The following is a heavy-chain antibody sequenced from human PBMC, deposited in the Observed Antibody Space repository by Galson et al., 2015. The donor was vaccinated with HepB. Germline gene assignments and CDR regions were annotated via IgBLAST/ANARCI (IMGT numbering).Heavy chain of an antibody. CDR3: AIDLPVAGGGTDY. D-gene: IGHD1-26*01. CDR2: FDPEDGET. V-gene: IGHV1-24*01. CDR1: GYTLTELS. J-gene: IGHJ4*02. Sequence: SVKVSCKVSGYTLTELSMHWVRQAPGKGLEWMGGFDPEDGETIYAQEFQGRVTMTEDTSTDTAYMELSSLRSEDTAVYYCAIDLPVAGGGTDYWGQGTPVTVSS.